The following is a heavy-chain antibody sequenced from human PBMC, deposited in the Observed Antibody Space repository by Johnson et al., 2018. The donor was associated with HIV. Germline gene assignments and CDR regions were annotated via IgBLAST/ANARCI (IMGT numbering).Heavy chain of an antibody. CDR2: ISSSGSTI. Sequence: QVQLVESGGGLVQPGGSLRLSCAASGFTVSSNYMSWVRQAPGKGLEWVSYISSSGSTIYYADSVKGRFTISRDNAKNSLYLQMNSLRAEDTAVYYCARSPLGSGSYVDIWGQGTMVTVSS. CDR3: ARSPLGSGSYVDI. CDR1: GFTVSSNY. D-gene: IGHD3-10*01. J-gene: IGHJ3*02. V-gene: IGHV3-11*04.